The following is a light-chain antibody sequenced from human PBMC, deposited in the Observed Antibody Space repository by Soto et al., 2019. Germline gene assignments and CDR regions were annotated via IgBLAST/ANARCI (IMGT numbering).Light chain of an antibody. V-gene: IGKV3-15*01. Sequence: EIVMTQSPATLSVSPGERATLSCRASQSVSSNLAWYQQKPGQAPRLLIYDASTRATGIPARFSGSGSGTEFTLTISSLQFEDFAVYYCQQYNSWPLTFGGGTKVEIK. CDR3: QQYNSWPLT. J-gene: IGKJ4*01. CDR2: DAS. CDR1: QSVSSN.